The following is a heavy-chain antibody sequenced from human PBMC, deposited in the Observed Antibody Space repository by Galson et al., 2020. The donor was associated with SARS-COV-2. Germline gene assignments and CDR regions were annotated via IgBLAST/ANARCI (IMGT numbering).Heavy chain of an antibody. J-gene: IGHJ5*02. CDR1: YTLTELS. Sequence: YTLTELSMHWVRQAPGKGLEWMGGFDPEDGETIYAQKFQGRVTMTEDTSTDTAYMELSSLRSEDTAVYYCATAPGIAAAGTLSWFDPWGQGTLVTVSS. V-gene: IGHV1-24*01. CDR3: ATAPGIAAAGTLSWFDP. CDR2: FDPEDGET. D-gene: IGHD6-13*01.